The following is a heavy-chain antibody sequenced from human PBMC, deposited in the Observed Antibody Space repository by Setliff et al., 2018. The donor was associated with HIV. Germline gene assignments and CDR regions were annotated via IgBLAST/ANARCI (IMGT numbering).Heavy chain of an antibody. CDR3: ARRYKYYYATTGCTFDL. CDR1: GYSFTSYW. J-gene: IGHJ3*01. Sequence: PGESLKISCKGSGYSFTSYWIAWVRQMPGKGLEWMGIIYPGDSDARYSPSFQGQVTISADKSISTAYLQWSSLKASDTAMYYCARRYKYYYATTGCTFDLWGQGTMVTVSS. D-gene: IGHD3-10*01. CDR2: IYPGDSDA. V-gene: IGHV5-51*01.